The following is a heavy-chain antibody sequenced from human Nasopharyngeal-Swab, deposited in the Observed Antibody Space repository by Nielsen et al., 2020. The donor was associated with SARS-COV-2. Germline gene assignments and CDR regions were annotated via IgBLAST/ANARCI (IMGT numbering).Heavy chain of an antibody. CDR1: GYTFTGYY. CDR2: INPNSGGT. V-gene: IGHV1-2*06. J-gene: IGHJ4*02. CDR3: ARVLEGGPYLRHDY. Sequence: ASVKVSCKASGYTFTGYYMHWVRQAPGQGLEWMGRINPNSGGTNYAQKFQGRVTMTRDTSISTAYMELRSLRSDDTAVYYCARVLEGGPYLRHDYWGQGTLVTVSS. D-gene: IGHD3-3*01.